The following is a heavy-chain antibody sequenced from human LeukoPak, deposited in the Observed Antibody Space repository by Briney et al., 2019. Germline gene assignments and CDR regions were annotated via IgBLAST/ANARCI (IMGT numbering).Heavy chain of an antibody. D-gene: IGHD3-22*01. CDR2: IWYDGSNK. CDR1: GFTFSSYG. Sequence: GGSLRLSCAASGFTFSSYGMHWVRQAPGKGLEWVAVIWYDGSNKYYADSVKGRFTISRDNSKNTLYLQMNSLRAEDTAVYYCAKDYRRYDSSGYGDYWGQGTLVTVSS. J-gene: IGHJ4*02. V-gene: IGHV3-33*06. CDR3: AKDYRRYDSSGYGDY.